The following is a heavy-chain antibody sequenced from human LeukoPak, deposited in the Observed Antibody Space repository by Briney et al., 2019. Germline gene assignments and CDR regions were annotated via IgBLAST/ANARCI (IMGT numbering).Heavy chain of an antibody. CDR1: GYTFTSYY. J-gene: IGHJ4*02. CDR2: INPSGGST. D-gene: IGHD3-9*01. CDR3: ARDGEAHLYYDILTGYWDYFDY. Sequence: ASVKVSCKASGYTFTSYYIHWVRQAPGQGLEWMGIINPSGGSTSYAQKFQGRVTMTRDTSTSTVYMELSSLRSEDTAVYYCARDGEAHLYYDILTGYWDYFDYWGQGTLVTVSS. V-gene: IGHV1-46*01.